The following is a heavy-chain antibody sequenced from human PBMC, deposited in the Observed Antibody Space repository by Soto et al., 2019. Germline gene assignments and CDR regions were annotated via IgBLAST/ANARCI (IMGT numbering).Heavy chain of an antibody. J-gene: IGHJ6*02. Sequence: GESLKISFKTSGYSFTSYWISWVRQMPGKGLEWMGRIDPSDSYTNYSPSFQGHVTISADKSISTAYLQWSSLKASDTAMYYCASSPRGYCSSTSCRELGNYYGMDVWGQGTTVTVSS. V-gene: IGHV5-10-1*01. D-gene: IGHD2-2*01. CDR3: ASSPRGYCSSTSCRELGNYYGMDV. CDR1: GYSFTSYW. CDR2: IDPSDSYT.